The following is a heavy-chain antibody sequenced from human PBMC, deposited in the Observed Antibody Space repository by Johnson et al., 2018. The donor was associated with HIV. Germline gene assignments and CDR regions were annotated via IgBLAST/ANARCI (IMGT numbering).Heavy chain of an antibody. CDR1: GFTFSSSW. Sequence: MLLVESGGGVVQPGRSLRLSCVASGFTFSSSWMNWVRQAPGKGLEWVANIKQDGSEMYYVDSVKGRFTISRDNAKNSLFLQMNSLRAEDTAVYYCAKSPGKDHGGNSGGIDIWGQGTMVTVSA. D-gene: IGHD4-23*01. CDR3: AKSPGKDHGGNSGGIDI. V-gene: IGHV3-7*01. CDR2: IKQDGSEM. J-gene: IGHJ3*02.